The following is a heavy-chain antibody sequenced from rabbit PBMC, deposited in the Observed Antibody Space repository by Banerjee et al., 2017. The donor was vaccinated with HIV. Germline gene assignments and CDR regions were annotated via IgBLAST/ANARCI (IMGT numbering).Heavy chain of an antibody. CDR2: INAVTGKP. D-gene: IGHD1-1*01. Sequence: QEQLVESGGGLVQPEGSLKLSCTASGFSFSNKAVMCWVRQAPGKGLEWIACINAVTGKPVYASWAKGRFTCSKTSSTTVTLQMTRLTAADTATYFCARDTSSSFSSYGMDLWGPGTLVTVS. V-gene: IGHV1S45*01. J-gene: IGHJ6*01. CDR1: GFSFSNKAV. CDR3: ARDTSSSFSSYGMDL.